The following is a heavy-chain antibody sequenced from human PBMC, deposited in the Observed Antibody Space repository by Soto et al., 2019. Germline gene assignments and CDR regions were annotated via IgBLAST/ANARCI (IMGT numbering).Heavy chain of an antibody. CDR2: ISYDGSNK. D-gene: IGHD4-17*01. CDR1: GFTFSSYA. CDR3: ARHLQTIRTVTTDY. J-gene: IGHJ4*02. Sequence: VQLVESGGGVVQPGRSLRLSCAASGFTFSSYAMHWVRQAPGKGLEWVAVISYDGSNKYYADSVKGRFTISRDNSKNTLYLQMNSLRAEDTAVYYCARHLQTIRTVTTDYWGQGTLVTVSS. V-gene: IGHV3-30-3*01.